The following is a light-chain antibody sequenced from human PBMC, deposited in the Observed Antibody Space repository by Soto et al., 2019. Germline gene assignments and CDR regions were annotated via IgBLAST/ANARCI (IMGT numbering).Light chain of an antibody. V-gene: IGKV1-5*01. CDR1: ESIRTW. CDR2: DAS. CDR3: QHADSFPLIT. Sequence: DIQMTQSPSTLSASVGDRVTITCRASESIRTWLAWYQHKPGKAPKFLIYDASTLESGVPSRFSGSGSGTEFTLTISSLQPEDFATYYCQHADSFPLITFGQGTRLEI. J-gene: IGKJ5*01.